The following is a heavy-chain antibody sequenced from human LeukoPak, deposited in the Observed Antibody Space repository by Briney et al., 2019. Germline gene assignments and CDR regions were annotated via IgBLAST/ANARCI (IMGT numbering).Heavy chain of an antibody. D-gene: IGHD3-22*01. CDR1: GGSISSYY. Sequence: SETLSLTCTVSGGSISSYYWSWIRQPPGKGLEWIGYIYYSGSTNYNPSPKSRVTISVDTSKNQFSLKLISVTAADTAVYYCATSDSSGYYFDYWGQGTLVTVSS. CDR2: IYYSGST. CDR3: ATSDSSGYYFDY. V-gene: IGHV4-59*01. J-gene: IGHJ4*02.